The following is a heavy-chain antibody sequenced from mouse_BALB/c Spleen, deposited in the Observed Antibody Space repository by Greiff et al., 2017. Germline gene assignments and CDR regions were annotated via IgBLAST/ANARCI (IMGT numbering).Heavy chain of an antibody. CDR3: ARYWDVAYWYFDV. CDR2: ISSGSSTI. Sequence: EVQLVESGGGLVQPGGSRKLSCAASGFTFSSFGMHWVRQAPEKGLEWVAYISSGSSTIYYADTVKGRFTISRDNPKNTLFLQMTSLRSEDTAMYYCARYWDVAYWYFDVWGAGTTVTVSS. J-gene: IGHJ1*01. D-gene: IGHD4-1*01. CDR1: GFTFSSFG. V-gene: IGHV5-17*02.